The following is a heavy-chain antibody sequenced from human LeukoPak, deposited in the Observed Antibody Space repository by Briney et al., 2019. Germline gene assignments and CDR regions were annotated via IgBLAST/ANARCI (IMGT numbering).Heavy chain of an antibody. CDR2: IWYDGSNK. CDR1: GFTFSSYG. D-gene: IGHD6-19*01. CDR3: ARYGYSSGWYDY. V-gene: IGHV3-33*01. Sequence: GGSLRLSCAASGFTFSSYGMHWVRQAPGKGLEWVAVIWYDGSNKYYADSVKGRFTISRDNSKITLYLQMNSLRAEDTAVYYCARYGYSSGWYDYWGQGTLVTVSS. J-gene: IGHJ4*02.